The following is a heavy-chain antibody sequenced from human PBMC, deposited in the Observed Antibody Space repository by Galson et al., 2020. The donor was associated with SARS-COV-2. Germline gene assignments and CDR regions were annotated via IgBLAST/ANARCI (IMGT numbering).Heavy chain of an antibody. D-gene: IGHD4-17*01. CDR1: GGSIISPSYS. CDR3: VRDRNAVTKYSCFDA. V-gene: IGHV4-39*07. CDR2: IYDSGTT. Sequence: SETLSLTCTVSGGSIISPSYSWGWIRQPPGKGLEWVGTIYDSGTTSYNPSLKSRVTISVEASKNQLSLQLTSVTAADTAVYYCVRDRNAVTKYSCFDAWGQGTLVTVSS. J-gene: IGHJ5*02.